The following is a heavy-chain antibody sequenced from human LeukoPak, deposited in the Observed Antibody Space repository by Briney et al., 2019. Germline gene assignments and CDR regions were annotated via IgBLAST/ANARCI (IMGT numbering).Heavy chain of an antibody. CDR2: IYTSGST. J-gene: IGHJ3*02. Sequence: SETLSLTCTVSGGSISSYYWSWTRQPAGKGLEWIGRIYTSGSTNYNPSLKSRVTMSVDTSKNQFSLKLSSVTAADTAVYYCAREFVRVGATGFDAFDIWGQGTMVTVSS. V-gene: IGHV4-4*07. D-gene: IGHD1-26*01. CDR1: GGSISSYY. CDR3: AREFVRVGATGFDAFDI.